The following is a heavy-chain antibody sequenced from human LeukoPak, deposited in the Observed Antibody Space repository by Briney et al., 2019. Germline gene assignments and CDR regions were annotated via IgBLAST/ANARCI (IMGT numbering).Heavy chain of an antibody. CDR3: ARAGYGSSWYPYYFDY. CDR2: ISSSSSYI. CDR1: GFTFSSNS. D-gene: IGHD6-13*01. V-gene: IGHV3-21*01. J-gene: IGHJ4*02. Sequence: GGSLRLSCAASGFTFSSNSMNWVRQAPGKGLEWVSSISSSSSYIYYADSVKGRFTISRDNAKNSLYLQMNSLRAEDTAVYYCARAGYGSSWYPYYFDYWGQGTLVTVSS.